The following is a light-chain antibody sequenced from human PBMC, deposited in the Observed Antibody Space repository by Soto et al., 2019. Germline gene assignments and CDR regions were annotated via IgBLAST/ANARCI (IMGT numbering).Light chain of an antibody. CDR2: GAS. J-gene: IGKJ4*01. Sequence: EVVLTQSPGTLSLSPGDRATLSCWASQSVSSNYLAWYQQKPGQAPRLLIYGASTRETGIPARFSGSGSGTEFTLTISSLQSEDFAVDYCQQYNNWPLTFGGGTKVDIK. CDR1: QSVSSN. V-gene: IGKV3-15*01. CDR3: QQYNNWPLT.